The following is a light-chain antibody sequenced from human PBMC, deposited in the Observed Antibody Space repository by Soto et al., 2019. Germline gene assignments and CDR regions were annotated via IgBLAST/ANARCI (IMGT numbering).Light chain of an antibody. CDR1: QTIDRF. V-gene: IGKV1-5*01. CDR3: QQFHTFPWT. J-gene: IGKJ1*01. CDR2: DAS. Sequence: DIQMTQSPSTLSASIGDSVTITCRASQTIDRFLAWYQQKPGKAPRLLIYDASNLERGVPSRFSGSGSGTEFSLTVSSLQPDDFATFYCQQFHTFPWTFGQGTKVEI.